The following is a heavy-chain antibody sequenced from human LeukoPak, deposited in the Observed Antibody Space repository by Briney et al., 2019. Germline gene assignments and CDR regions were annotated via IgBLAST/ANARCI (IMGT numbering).Heavy chain of an antibody. D-gene: IGHD6-19*01. Sequence: SETLSLTCTVSGGSMSPYHGGWIRQPPGKGLEWTGYIYYSGSTYYNPSLKSRVTISVDTSKNQFSLKLSSVTAADTAVYYCARQLLAVAGTFHYYYGMDVWGQGTTVTVSS. CDR2: IYYSGST. CDR3: ARQLLAVAGTFHYYYGMDV. V-gene: IGHV4-59*08. J-gene: IGHJ6*02. CDR1: GGSMSPYH.